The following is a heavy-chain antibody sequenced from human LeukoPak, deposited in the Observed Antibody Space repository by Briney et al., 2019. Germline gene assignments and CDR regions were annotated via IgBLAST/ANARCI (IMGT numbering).Heavy chain of an antibody. CDR2: IYYSGST. CDR3: ARDRVMITFGGVIVIPHPFDY. V-gene: IGHV4-39*07. J-gene: IGHJ4*02. D-gene: IGHD3-16*02. CDR1: GGSISSSSYY. Sequence: NSSETLSLTCTVSGGSISSSSYYWGWIRQPPGKGLEWIGSIYYSGSTYYNPSLKSRVTISVDTSKNQFSLKLSSVTAADTAVYYCARDRVMITFGGVIVIPHPFDYWGQGTLVTVSS.